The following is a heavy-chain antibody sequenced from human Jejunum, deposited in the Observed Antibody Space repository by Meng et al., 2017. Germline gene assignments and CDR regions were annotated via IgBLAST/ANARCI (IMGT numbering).Heavy chain of an antibody. CDR2: ISQDGSKI. J-gene: IGHJ4*02. D-gene: IGHD3-22*01. Sequence: GGGFVLPGGAPILSCAASGFTLSSYSMNWVRQAPGKGLEWVATISQDGSKIYYVDSVRGRFTISRDDAKNSLYLQMNSLRAEDTAVYYCAGDVWHSSRLKVDIWGQGTLVTVSS. CDR3: AGDVWHSSRLKVDI. V-gene: IGHV3-7*01. CDR1: GFTLSSYS.